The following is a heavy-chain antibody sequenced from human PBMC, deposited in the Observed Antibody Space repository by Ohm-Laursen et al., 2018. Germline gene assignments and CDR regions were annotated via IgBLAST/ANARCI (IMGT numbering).Heavy chain of an antibody. CDR3: ARKLDPYYFDY. CDR1: GFTFSTYS. Sequence: SLRLSCAASGFTFSTYSMNWVRQAPGKGLEWVSSISSSSSYIYYADSVKGRFTISRDNAKNSLFLQMNSLRAEDTAVYYCARKLDPYYFDYWGQGTLVTVSS. CDR2: ISSSSSYI. V-gene: IGHV3-21*01. J-gene: IGHJ4*02. D-gene: IGHD3-9*01.